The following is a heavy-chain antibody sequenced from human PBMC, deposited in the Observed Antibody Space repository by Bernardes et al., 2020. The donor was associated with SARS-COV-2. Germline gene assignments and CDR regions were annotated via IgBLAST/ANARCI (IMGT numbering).Heavy chain of an antibody. V-gene: IGHV3-23*01. J-gene: IGHJ4*02. CDR1: GFSFSNHA. D-gene: IGHD5-18*01. CDR2: IRSSGDST. Sequence: GGTLKFFCASSGFSFSNHAMNWVRRAPGKGLDWVSGIRSSGDSTYYADSVKGRFTISRDNSKNTLFLQMNSLRAEDTAVYYCAKDLRGYTSGSDYWGQGTLVTVSS. CDR3: AKDLRGYTSGSDY.